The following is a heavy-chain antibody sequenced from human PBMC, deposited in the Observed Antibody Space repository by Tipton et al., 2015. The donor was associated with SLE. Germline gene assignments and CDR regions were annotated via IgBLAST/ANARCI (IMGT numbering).Heavy chain of an antibody. V-gene: IGHV4-39*07. Sequence: TLSLTCTVSGGSISSSTYYWGWIRQPPGKGLEWIGSIYYSGKGLEWIGSIYYSGSTDYNPSLKSRVTISVDTSKNQFSLKLSSVTAADTAVYYCARDPNGGYGSFDYWGLGALVTVSS. J-gene: IGHJ4*02. CDR3: ARDPNGGYGSFDY. CDR1: GGSISSSTYY. D-gene: IGHD7-27*01. CDR2: IYYSGST.